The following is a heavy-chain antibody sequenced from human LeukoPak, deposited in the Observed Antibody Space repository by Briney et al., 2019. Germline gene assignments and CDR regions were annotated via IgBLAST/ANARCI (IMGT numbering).Heavy chain of an antibody. J-gene: IGHJ4*02. CDR2: IYSGGGT. D-gene: IGHD2-15*01. V-gene: IGHV3-53*01. CDR3: AKDSKGPAF. Sequence: PGGSLRLSCAASGLTVSNNYMSWVRQAPGKGLEYISVIYSGGGTFYSGSVRGRFTISRDDSKNTLYLQMNSLRDDDTAVYYCAKDSKGPAFWGQGTLVIVSS. CDR1: GLTVSNNY.